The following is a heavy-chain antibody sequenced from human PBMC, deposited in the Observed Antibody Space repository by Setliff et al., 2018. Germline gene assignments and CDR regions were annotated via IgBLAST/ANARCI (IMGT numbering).Heavy chain of an antibody. CDR3: ARQLIGVTDGTFDP. D-gene: IGHD1-1*01. CDR1: GGSISPYF. V-gene: IGHV4-59*08. CDR2: IYHNGNT. Sequence: SETLSLTCTVSGGSISPYFWSWIRQSPGKGLEWIGYIYHNGNTNINPSLKSRVTMSVDTSKKQFALNLTSVTAADTAVYYCARQLIGVTDGTFDPWGQGTLVTVSS. J-gene: IGHJ5*02.